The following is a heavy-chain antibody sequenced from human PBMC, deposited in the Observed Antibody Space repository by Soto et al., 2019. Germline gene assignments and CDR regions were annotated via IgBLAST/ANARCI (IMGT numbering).Heavy chain of an antibody. CDR1: GYTFTSYD. CDR2: MNPNSGNT. J-gene: IGHJ6*02. CDR3: ARGGSSIAARRDYYYYGMDV. Sequence: GASVKVSCKASGYTFTSYDINWVRQATGQGLEWMGWMNPNSGNTGYAQKFQGRVTMTRNTSISTAYMELSSLGSEDTAVYYCARGGSSIAARRDYYYYGMDVWGQGTTVTVSS. V-gene: IGHV1-8*01. D-gene: IGHD6-6*01.